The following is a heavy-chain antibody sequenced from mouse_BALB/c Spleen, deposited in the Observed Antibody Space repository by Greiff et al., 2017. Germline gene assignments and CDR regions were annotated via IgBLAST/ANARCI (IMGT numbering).Heavy chain of an antibody. CDR3: ARDYDDAMDY. D-gene: IGHD2-4*01. Sequence: EVQLVESGGGLVQPGGSLKLSCAASGFTFSSYTMSWVRQTPEKRLEWVAYISNGGGSTYYPDTVKGRFTISRDNAKNTLYLQMSSLKSEDTAMYYCARDYDDAMDYWGQGTSVTVSS. CDR1: GFTFSSYT. CDR2: ISNGGGST. J-gene: IGHJ4*01. V-gene: IGHV5-12-2*01.